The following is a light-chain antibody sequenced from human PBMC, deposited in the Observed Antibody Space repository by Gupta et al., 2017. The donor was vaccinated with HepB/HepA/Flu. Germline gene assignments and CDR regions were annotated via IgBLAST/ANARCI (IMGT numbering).Light chain of an antibody. CDR1: SSNIGNNY. Sequence: QSVLTQPPSVSAAPGQKVTISCSGSSSNIGNNYLSWYHQLPGTAPKLLIYESNNRPSGIPARISGSKSGTSATLAITGLQTGDGAEYYCDPGDISRNAVVFGGGTKLTVL. CDR3: DPGDISRNAVV. V-gene: IGLV1-51*02. J-gene: IGLJ2*01. CDR2: ESN.